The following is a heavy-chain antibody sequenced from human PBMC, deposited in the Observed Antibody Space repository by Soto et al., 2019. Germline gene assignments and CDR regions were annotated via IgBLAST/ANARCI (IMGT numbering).Heavy chain of an antibody. CDR2: INTDNGDA. D-gene: IGHD4-17*01. V-gene: IGHV1-3*04. CDR1: GYTFTSYS. J-gene: IGHJ4*02. CDR3: ASVIGGDSEYYFDY. Sequence: ASVKVSCKASGYTFTSYSIHWVRQAPGQGLEWIGWINTDNGDAKYSQKFQGRVTVTRDTSATTAYMGVSSLRSEDTAIYYCASVIGGDSEYYFDYWGQGTLVTVSS.